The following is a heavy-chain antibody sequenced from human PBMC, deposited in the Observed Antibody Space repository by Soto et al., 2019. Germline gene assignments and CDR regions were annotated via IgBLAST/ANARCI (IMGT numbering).Heavy chain of an antibody. CDR2: FYYSGST. V-gene: IGHV4-31*03. D-gene: IGHD6-13*01. CDR1: GGSISTGGYY. Sequence: SETLSLTCTVSGGSISTGGYYWNWIRQHPGKGLEWIGYFYYSGSTYYNPSLKSRVTISVNTSKNQFSLKLSSVTAADTAVYYCATGEIRGSSWSWDFQHWGQGTLVTVSS. J-gene: IGHJ1*01. CDR3: ATGEIRGSSWSWDFQH.